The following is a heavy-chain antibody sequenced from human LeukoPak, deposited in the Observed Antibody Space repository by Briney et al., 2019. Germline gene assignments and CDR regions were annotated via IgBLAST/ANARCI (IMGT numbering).Heavy chain of an antibody. CDR3: ARGTYDFWSGYSTDDAFDI. CDR1: GYTFINYG. V-gene: IGHV7-4-1*02. Sequence: ASVKVSCKASGYTFINYGVNWVRQAPGQGPEWMGWINTNTGNPTYAQGFTGRFVLSLDTSVSTAYLQISSLKAEDTAVYYCARGTYDFWSGYSTDDAFDIWGQGTTVTVSS. CDR2: INTNTGNP. D-gene: IGHD3-3*01. J-gene: IGHJ3*02.